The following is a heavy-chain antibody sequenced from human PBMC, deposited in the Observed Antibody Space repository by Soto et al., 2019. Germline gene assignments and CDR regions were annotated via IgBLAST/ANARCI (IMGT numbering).Heavy chain of an antibody. J-gene: IGHJ5*02. CDR2: ISYDGSNK. CDR3: ARDGACSSSSCHNNWFDP. D-gene: IGHD2-2*01. CDR1: GFTFSSYG. V-gene: IGHV3-30*03. Sequence: PGGSLRLSCAASGFTFSSYGMHWVRQAPGKGLEWVAIISYDGSNKYYADSVKGRFTISRDNSKNTLYLQMNSLGAEDTAMYNCARDGACSSSSCHNNWFDPWGQGTLVTVSS.